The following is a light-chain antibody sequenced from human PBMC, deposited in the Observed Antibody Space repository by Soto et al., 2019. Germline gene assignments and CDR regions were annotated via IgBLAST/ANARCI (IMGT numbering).Light chain of an antibody. Sequence: EIQVTQCQXSLSASVGDRVTITCRASQSISSYLTWYQQKPGKAPKLLIYAASSLQSGVPSRFSGSGSGTDFTLTISSLQPEDFATYYCQQSYSTPVAFGQGTKVDI. CDR2: AAS. CDR3: QQSYSTPVA. CDR1: QSISSY. J-gene: IGKJ1*01. V-gene: IGKV1-39*01.